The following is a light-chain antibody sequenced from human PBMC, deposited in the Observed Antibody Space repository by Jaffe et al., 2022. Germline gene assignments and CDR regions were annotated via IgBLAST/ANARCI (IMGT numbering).Light chain of an antibody. CDR2: DSN. Sequence: QSVLTQPPSVSAAPGQKVTISCSGTSSNIGKNYVSWYQHLPGTAPQVLIYDSNKRPSGIPDRFSGSKSGTSATLGITGLQTGDEADYYCGTWDSSLIAGVFGGGTKLTVL. J-gene: IGLJ2*01. CDR1: SSNIGKNY. V-gene: IGLV1-51*01. CDR3: GTWDSSLIAGV.